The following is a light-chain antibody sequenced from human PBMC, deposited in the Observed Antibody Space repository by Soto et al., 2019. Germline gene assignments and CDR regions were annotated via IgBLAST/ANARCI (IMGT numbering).Light chain of an antibody. CDR3: QQYHNWSPYT. CDR2: GAS. Sequence: EIVMTQSPATLSVSPGERATLSCRASQSVSSNLAWYQQRPGQAPRLLIYGASTRAVGIAARFSGSGSGTEFTLTISSLQAEDFAVYYCQQYHNWSPYTFGQGTKLEIK. V-gene: IGKV3-15*01. CDR1: QSVSSN. J-gene: IGKJ2*01.